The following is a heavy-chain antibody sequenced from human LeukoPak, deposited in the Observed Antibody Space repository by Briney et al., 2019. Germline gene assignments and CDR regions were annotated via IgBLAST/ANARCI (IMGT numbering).Heavy chain of an antibody. CDR2: IWYDGSNK. D-gene: IGHD1-26*01. CDR3: ARDGTVGATSWFDP. J-gene: IGHJ5*02. V-gene: IGHV3-33*01. Sequence: PGGSLRLSCAASGFTFSSYGMHWVRQAPGKGLEWVAVIWYDGSNKYYADSVKGRFTISRDNSKNTPYLQMNSLRAEDTAVYYCARDGTVGATSWFDPWGQGTLVTVSS. CDR1: GFTFSSYG.